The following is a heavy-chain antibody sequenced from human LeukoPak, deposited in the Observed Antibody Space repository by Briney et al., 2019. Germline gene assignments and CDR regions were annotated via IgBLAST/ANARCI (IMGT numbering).Heavy chain of an antibody. Sequence: ASVKVSCKASGYTFTSYGISWVRQAPGQGLEWMGWISAYNGNTNYAQKLQGRVTMTTDTSTSTAYMELRSLRSDDTAVYYCARDGQQWLVRHYYYYYMDVWGKGTTVTVSS. J-gene: IGHJ6*03. CDR1: GYTFTSYG. CDR2: ISAYNGNT. D-gene: IGHD6-19*01. CDR3: ARDGQQWLVRHYYYYYMDV. V-gene: IGHV1-18*01.